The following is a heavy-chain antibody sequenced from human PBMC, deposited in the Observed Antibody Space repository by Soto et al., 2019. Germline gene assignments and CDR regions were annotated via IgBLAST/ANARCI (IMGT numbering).Heavy chain of an antibody. CDR1: GYSFSTYW. CDR2: IYPGDSDT. Sequence: GESLKISCQVSGYSFSTYWVAWVRQRPGKGLEWMGIIYPGDSDTRYSPSFQGEVTISADKSVTTAYLQWNSLKASDTAIYYCARQPAWGASKVAMDVCGQGTTVTVSS. D-gene: IGHD7-27*01. V-gene: IGHV5-51*01. J-gene: IGHJ6*02. CDR3: ARQPAWGASKVAMDV.